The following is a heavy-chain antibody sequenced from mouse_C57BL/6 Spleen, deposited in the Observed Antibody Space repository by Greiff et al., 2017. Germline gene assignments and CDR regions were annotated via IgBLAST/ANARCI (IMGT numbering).Heavy chain of an antibody. CDR2: INPNNGGT. CDR3: ARRDWAWFAC. J-gene: IGHJ3*01. CDR1: GYTFTDYN. Sequence: VQLQQSGPELVKPGTSVKIPCKASGYTFTDYNMDWVKQSHGKSLEWIGDINPNNGGTIYNQKFKGKATLTVDKSSSTAYMQLRSLTSEDTAVYYCARRDWAWFACWGQGTLVTVSA. V-gene: IGHV1-18*01. D-gene: IGHD4-1*01.